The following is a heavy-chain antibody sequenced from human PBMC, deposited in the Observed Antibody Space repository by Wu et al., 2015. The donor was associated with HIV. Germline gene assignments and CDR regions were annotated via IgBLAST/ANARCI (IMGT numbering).Heavy chain of an antibody. J-gene: IGHJ5*02. Sequence: QLVQSGAEVKKPGSSVNVSCEAFGGTFTSYAVNWVRQAPGQGLEWMGGIIPIFRTTNYAQKFQGRVTITTDESMTTAYMELTGLRSEDTAIYYCASGILVRGSERWFDPWGQGTLVTVSS. D-gene: IGHD3-10*01. CDR3: ASGILVRGSERWFDP. CDR2: IIPIFRTT. CDR1: GGTFTSYA. V-gene: IGHV1-69*05.